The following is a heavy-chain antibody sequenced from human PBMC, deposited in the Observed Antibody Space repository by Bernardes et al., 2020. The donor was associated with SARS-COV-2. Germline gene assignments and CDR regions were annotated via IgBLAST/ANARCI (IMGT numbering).Heavy chain of an antibody. Sequence: ASVKDSCKASGYTFTGYYMHWVRQAPGQGLEWMGRINPNSGGTNYAQKFQGRVTMTRDTSISTAYMELSRLRSDDTAVYYCAREDYYGSGSYYNSSQPWGQGTLVTGSS. CDR2: INPNSGGT. V-gene: IGHV1-2*06. J-gene: IGHJ1*01. CDR3: AREDYYGSGSYYNSSQP. D-gene: IGHD3-10*01. CDR1: GYTFTGYY.